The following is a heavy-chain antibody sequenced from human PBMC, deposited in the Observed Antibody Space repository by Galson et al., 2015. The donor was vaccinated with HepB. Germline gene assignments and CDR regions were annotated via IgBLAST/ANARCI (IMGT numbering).Heavy chain of an antibody. J-gene: IGHJ6*02. CDR3: AKSPGHFYYGMDV. CDR2: IYTGGST. CDR1: GFTVSTNY. D-gene: IGHD3-10*01. V-gene: IGHV3-53*01. Sequence: SLRLSCAASGFTVSTNYMSWVRQAPGKGLEWVSVIYTGGSTYYADSVKGRFIISSDNSKNTLYLQMNSLRAEDTAVYYCAKSPGHFYYGMDVWGQGTTVTVSS.